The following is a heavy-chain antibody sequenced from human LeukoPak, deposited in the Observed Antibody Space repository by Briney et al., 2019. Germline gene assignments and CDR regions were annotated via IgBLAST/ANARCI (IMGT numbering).Heavy chain of an antibody. J-gene: IGHJ4*02. D-gene: IGHD2-2*01. CDR2: INQDGSDK. CDR3: AKGDKVVPAAAPIDY. Sequence: PGGSLRLSCAASGFSFSTYWMSWVRQAPGKGLEWVAAINQDGSDKYYVDSVKGRFTISRDNSKNTLYLQMNSLRAEDTAVYYCAKGDKVVPAAAPIDYWGQGTLVTVSS. V-gene: IGHV3-7*01. CDR1: GFSFSTYW.